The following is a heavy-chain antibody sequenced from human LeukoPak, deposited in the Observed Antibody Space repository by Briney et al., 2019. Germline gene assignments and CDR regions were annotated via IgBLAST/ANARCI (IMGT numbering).Heavy chain of an antibody. CDR1: GFSFGNYA. D-gene: IGHD2-21*01. CDR2: ISGTGGAT. J-gene: IGHJ5*01. CDR3: VKDPRDTYGTNWFVS. Sequence: GGSLRLSCVASGFSFGNYAMSWVRQAPGKGLQWVSQISGTGGATWYAGFARDRFTISRDNSNKTLYLQMSGLRVEDTAMYYCVKDPRDTYGTNWFVSWGQGTLLIVSS. V-gene: IGHV3-23*01.